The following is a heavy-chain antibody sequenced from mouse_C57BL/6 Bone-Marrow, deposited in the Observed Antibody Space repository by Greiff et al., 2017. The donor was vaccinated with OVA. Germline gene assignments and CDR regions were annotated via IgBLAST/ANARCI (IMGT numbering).Heavy chain of an antibody. Sequence: VQLQESGAELARPGASVKLSCKASGYTFTSYGISWVKQRTGQGLEWIGEIYPKSGNTYYNEKFKGKATLTADKSSSTAYMELRSLTSEDSAVYFCARRGLRPFDYWGQGTTLTVSS. D-gene: IGHD2-2*01. V-gene: IGHV1-81*01. CDR3: ARRGLRPFDY. J-gene: IGHJ2*01. CDR1: GYTFTSYG. CDR2: IYPKSGNT.